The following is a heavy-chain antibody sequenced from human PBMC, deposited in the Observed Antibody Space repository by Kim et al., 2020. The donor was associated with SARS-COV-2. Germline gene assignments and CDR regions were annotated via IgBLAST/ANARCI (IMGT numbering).Heavy chain of an antibody. CDR2: IKPSAGST. CDR3: ARDGSRALEH. Sequence: ASVKVSCKASGYTFTNHYIHWVRQAPGQGLEWLGIIKPSAGSTRSALTFQDRVTMTRDTSTSTVFLELASLRSEDTAVYFCARDGSRALEHCGQGTLVIVSP. J-gene: IGHJ4*02. CDR1: GYTFTNHY. V-gene: IGHV1-46*01. D-gene: IGHD2-2*03.